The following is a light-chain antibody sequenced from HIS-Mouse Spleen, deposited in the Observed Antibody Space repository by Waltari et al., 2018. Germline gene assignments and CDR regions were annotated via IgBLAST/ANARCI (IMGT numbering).Light chain of an antibody. V-gene: IGKV1-39*01. CDR1: QSISSY. Sequence: DIKMTQSQSSLFASIVDRVTITCRASQSISSYLNWYQQKPGKAPKLLIYDASSLQSGVPSRFSGSGSGTDFTLTISSLQPEDFATYYCQQRDSTPQTFGPGTVMDLK. CDR2: DAS. J-gene: IGKJ3*01. CDR3: QQRDSTPQT.